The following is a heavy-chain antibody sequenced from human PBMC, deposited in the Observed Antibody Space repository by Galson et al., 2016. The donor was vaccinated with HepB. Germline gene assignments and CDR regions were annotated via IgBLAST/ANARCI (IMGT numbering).Heavy chain of an antibody. CDR2: IRGSGSST. J-gene: IGHJ5*01. Sequence: SLRLSCAASGFTFNIYAMSWVRQSPGRRLEWVSGIRGSGSSTYCADSVRGRFTISRDNSKNTVYLQMNSLRAEDTGVYYCAKDGRRRWFEDLMSPVSWFDSWGQGTLVTVSS. D-gene: IGHD3-10*01. V-gene: IGHV3-23*01. CDR1: GFTFNIYA. CDR3: AKDGRRRWFEDLMSPVSWFDS.